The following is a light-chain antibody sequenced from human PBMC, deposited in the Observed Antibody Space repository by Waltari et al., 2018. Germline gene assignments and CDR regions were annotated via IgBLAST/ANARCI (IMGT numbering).Light chain of an antibody. CDR2: YAN. CDR1: QGISSY. J-gene: IGKJ2*01. Sequence: DIQMSQSPSSLSASVGDRVTITCRASQGISSYLNWYQQKPGKAPKLLIYYANSLTSGVPSRFSGSGSGTEFTLTISSLQPEDFATYYCQQGNSYPYNFGQGTKVEIK. CDR3: QQGNSYPYN. V-gene: IGKV1-17*01.